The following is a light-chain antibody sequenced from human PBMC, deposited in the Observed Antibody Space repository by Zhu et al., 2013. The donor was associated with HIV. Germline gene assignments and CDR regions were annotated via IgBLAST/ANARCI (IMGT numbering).Light chain of an antibody. J-gene: IGLJ1*01. V-gene: IGLV2-8*01. Sequence: QSALTQPPSASGSPGQSVTISCTGSYTDVGGYNYVSWYQQHPGKAPKLIIYGVNQRPSGVPDRFSGSKSDNTASLTVSGLHPDDEADYYCCSYAGNRIYVFGTGTKVTVL. CDR2: GVN. CDR3: CSYAGNRIYV. CDR1: YTDVGGYNY.